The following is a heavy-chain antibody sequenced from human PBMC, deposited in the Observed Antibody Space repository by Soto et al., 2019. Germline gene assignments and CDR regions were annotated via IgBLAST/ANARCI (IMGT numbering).Heavy chain of an antibody. CDR3: VKSRGGNNFDFFD. CDR2: VRGNGDPP. D-gene: IGHD5-12*01. CDR1: GFTFGSYA. Sequence: GGSLRLSCSASGFTFGSYAMHWVRQAPGKGLEYVSGVRGNGDPPFYADSVKGRFTISRDNSKNTLYLQMSSLSADDTAVYYCVKSRGGNNFDFFDWGQGALVTVSS. V-gene: IGHV3-64D*06. J-gene: IGHJ4*02.